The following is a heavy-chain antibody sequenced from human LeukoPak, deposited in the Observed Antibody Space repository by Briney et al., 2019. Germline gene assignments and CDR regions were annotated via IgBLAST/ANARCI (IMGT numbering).Heavy chain of an antibody. CDR1: GFIFSGYA. CDR3: ARQEARNYYYEGLDY. V-gene: IGHV3-30*04. J-gene: IGHJ4*02. Sequence: PGGSLRLSCVASGFIFSGYAIHWVRQAPGQGLEWVALISYNGGRKEYADSVKGRFTSDRDNSKNTVFLQMNSLRPDDTAIYFCARQEARNYYYEGLDYWGQGNLVTVSS. D-gene: IGHD3-22*01. CDR2: ISYNGGRK.